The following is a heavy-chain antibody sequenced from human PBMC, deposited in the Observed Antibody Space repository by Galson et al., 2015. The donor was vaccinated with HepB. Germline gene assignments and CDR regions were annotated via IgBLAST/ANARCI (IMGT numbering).Heavy chain of an antibody. V-gene: IGHV3-23*01. J-gene: IGHJ3*02. CDR2: ISGSGGST. CDR3: AKDGEGGNWYSSSWWAFGAFDI. CDR1: GFTFSSYA. D-gene: IGHD6-13*01. Sequence: SLRLSCAASGFTFSSYAMSWVRQAPGKGLEWVSAISGSGGSTYYADSVKGRFTISRDNSKNTLYLQMNSLRAEDTAVYYCAKDGEGGNWYSSSWWAFGAFDIWGQGTMVTVSS.